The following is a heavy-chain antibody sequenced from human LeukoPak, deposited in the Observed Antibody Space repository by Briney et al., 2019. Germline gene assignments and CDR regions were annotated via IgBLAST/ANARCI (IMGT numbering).Heavy chain of an antibody. J-gene: IGHJ4*02. V-gene: IGHV4-4*02. CDR1: GGSISSSNW. CDR3: AKGGPRDQLPDY. CDR2: IYYSGST. Sequence: SETLSLTCAVSGGSISSSNWWSWVRQPPGKGLEWIGYIYYSGSTYYNPSLKSRVTISVDTSKNQFSLKLSSVTAADTAVYYCAKGGPRDQLPDYWGQGTLVTVSS. D-gene: IGHD2-2*01.